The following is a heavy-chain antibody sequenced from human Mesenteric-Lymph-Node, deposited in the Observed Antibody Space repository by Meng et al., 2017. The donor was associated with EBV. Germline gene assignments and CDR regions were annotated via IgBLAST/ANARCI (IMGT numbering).Heavy chain of an antibody. CDR1: GYNFINYQ. CDR2: INPNSGGT. J-gene: IGHJ4*01. CDR3: ARGTTTHLNP. Sequence: QVQLVPSGAEVQEPXSSVKVSCKASGYNFINYQIHWVRQAPGQGLEWMGRINPNSGGTNYAQKFQGRVTMNRETYISTAYMELSRMRSDDTAVYYCARGTTTHLNPWGHGTLVTVSS. D-gene: IGHD1-1*01. V-gene: IGHV1-2*06.